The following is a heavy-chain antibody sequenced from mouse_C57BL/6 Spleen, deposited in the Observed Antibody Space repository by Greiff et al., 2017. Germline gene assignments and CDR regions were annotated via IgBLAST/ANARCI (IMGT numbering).Heavy chain of an antibody. J-gene: IGHJ4*01. V-gene: IGHV5-9*01. D-gene: IGHD2-2*01. Sequence: EVKLQESGGGLVKPGGSLKLSCAASGFTFSSYTMSWVRQTPETRLEWVATISGGGGNTYYPDRVKGRFTISGDNAKNTLYLQVSSLRSEDTALYYCARHRGYDGGAMDYWGQGTSVTVSS. CDR3: ARHRGYDGGAMDY. CDR2: ISGGGGNT. CDR1: GFTFSSYT.